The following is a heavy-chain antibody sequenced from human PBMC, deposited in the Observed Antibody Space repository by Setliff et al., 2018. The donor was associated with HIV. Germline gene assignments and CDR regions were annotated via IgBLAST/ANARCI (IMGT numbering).Heavy chain of an antibody. J-gene: IGHJ4*02. CDR3: ARMGESPPHSSSWYY. Sequence: ASVKVSCKASGYSFARYGLSWVRQAPGQGLEWMGWMNPSTGGTRFAQKFQGRVTMTRDTFITTAYMELSSLRSDDTAVYYCARMGESPPHSSSWYYWGQGTLVTVSS. V-gene: IGHV1-2*02. CDR2: MNPSTGGT. D-gene: IGHD6-13*01. CDR1: GYSFARYG.